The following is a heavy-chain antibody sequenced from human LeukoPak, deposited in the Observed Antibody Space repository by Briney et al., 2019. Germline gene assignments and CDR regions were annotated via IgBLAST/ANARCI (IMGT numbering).Heavy chain of an antibody. J-gene: IGHJ4*02. Sequence: PSETLSLTCTVSGGSISSGSYYWSWIRQPAGKGLEWIGRIYTSGSTNYNPSLKSRVTISVDTSKNQFSLKLSSVTAAVPGVYYCARDGGATLYWGQGTLVTVSS. V-gene: IGHV4-61*02. CDR2: IYTSGST. CDR1: GGSISSGSYY. D-gene: IGHD1-26*01. CDR3: ARDGGATLY.